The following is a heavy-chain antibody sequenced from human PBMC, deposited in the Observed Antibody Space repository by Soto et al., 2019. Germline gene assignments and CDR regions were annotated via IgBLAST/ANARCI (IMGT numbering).Heavy chain of an antibody. V-gene: IGHV3-23*01. CDR3: AKPATVTTPFFYHGIDV. D-gene: IGHD4-17*01. CDR2: ISVSGHSP. Sequence: PWGSLRLSCEASGFSFSSYAMIWVRHSPLKWLEWVSTISVSGHSPSYADSVKGRFTISRDNRKNTLYLQMNSLTAEDAAVYYCAKPATVTTPFFYHGIDVRGQGTTVTVSS. J-gene: IGHJ6*02. CDR1: GFSFSSYA.